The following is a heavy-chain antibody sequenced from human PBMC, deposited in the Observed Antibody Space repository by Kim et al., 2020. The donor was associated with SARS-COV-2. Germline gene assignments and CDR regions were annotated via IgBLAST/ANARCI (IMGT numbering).Heavy chain of an antibody. D-gene: IGHD6-19*01. J-gene: IGHJ4*02. V-gene: IGHV1-69*13. CDR1: GGTFSSYA. CDR2: IIPIFGTA. CDR3: ARDRIAVAGTPPPYFDY. Sequence: SVKVSCKASGGTFSSYAISWVRQAPGQGLEWMGGIIPIFGTANYAQKFQGRVTITADESTSTAYMELSSLRSEDTAVYYCARDRIAVAGTPPPYFDYWGQGTLVTVSS.